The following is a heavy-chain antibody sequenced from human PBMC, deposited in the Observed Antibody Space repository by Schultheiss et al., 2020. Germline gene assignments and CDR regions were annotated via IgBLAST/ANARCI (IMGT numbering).Heavy chain of an antibody. CDR2: IKQDGSEK. J-gene: IGHJ6*02. V-gene: IGHV3-7*03. D-gene: IGHD3-3*01. CDR1: GFTFSSYS. CDR3: ARDREYSGYYKDYYGMDV. Sequence: GGSLRLSCAASGFTFSSYSMNWVRQAPGKGLEWVANIKQDGSEKYYVDSVKGRFTISRDNAKNSLYLQMNSLRAEDTAVYYCARDREYSGYYKDYYGMDVWGQGTTVTVSS.